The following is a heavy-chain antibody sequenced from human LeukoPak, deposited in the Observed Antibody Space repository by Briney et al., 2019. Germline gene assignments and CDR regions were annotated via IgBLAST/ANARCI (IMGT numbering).Heavy chain of an antibody. V-gene: IGHV3-23*01. CDR2: IRGSGADK. J-gene: IGHJ4*02. CDR3: AKISWDGRGTFD. CDR1: GLSFSTYS. Sequence: AGGSPRLSCAASGLSFSTYSMSWVRQAPGKGLEWVSSIRGSGADKYYADSVKGRFSISRDNSQDTLSLQMNSLRAEDTAVYYCAKISWDGRGTFDWGRGTLVTVSS. D-gene: IGHD1/OR15-1a*01.